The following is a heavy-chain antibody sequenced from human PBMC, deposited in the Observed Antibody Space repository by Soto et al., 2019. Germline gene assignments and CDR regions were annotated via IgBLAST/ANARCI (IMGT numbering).Heavy chain of an antibody. CDR3: TTDWGMSLIPAVGY. V-gene: IGHV3-15*01. CDR2: IKSKTQGGTA. D-gene: IGHD2-8*01. CDR1: GFTFSDAW. Sequence: EVQLVESGGDLVEPGGSLRLSCAASGFTFSDAWLSWVRQAPGKGLEWVGRIKSKTQGGTADYAAPLKGRFTMSRDDSEDTLYLQMDSLKTEDTAVYYCTTDWGMSLIPAVGYWGQGTLVTVSS. J-gene: IGHJ4*02.